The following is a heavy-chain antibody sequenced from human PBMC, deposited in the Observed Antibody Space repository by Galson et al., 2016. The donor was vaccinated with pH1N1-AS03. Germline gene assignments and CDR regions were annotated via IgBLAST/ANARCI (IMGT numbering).Heavy chain of an antibody. J-gene: IGHJ5*01. Sequence: SLRLSCAASRFTFNGYAMHWVRQAPGQGLEWVSSISWNSGNIDYADSVKGRFTLSRDDAKNSLFLQMDSLRTEDTAFYYCVKSGTYRSSRGWFDSWGQGTLVTVSS. CDR3: VKSGTYRSSRGWFDS. CDR1: RFTFNGYA. D-gene: IGHD6-13*01. V-gene: IGHV3-9*01. CDR2: ISWNSGNI.